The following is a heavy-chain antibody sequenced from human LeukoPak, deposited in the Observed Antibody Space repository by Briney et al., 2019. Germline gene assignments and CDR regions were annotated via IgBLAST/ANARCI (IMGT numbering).Heavy chain of an antibody. D-gene: IGHD3-16*01. CDR2: FNPEDGET. J-gene: IGHJ4*02. CDR3: ATVVVSSWGSPWY. CDR1: GYTLTELS. V-gene: IGHV1-24*01. Sequence: AXVKVSCKVSGYTLTELSMHWVRQAPGKGLEWMGGFNPEDGETIYAQKFQGRVTMTEDTSTDTAYMELSSLRSEDTAAYYCATVVVSSWGSPWYWGQGTLVTVSS.